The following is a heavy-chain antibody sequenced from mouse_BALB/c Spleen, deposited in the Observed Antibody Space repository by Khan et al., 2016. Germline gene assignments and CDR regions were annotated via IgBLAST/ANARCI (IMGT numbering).Heavy chain of an antibody. V-gene: IGHV1S34*01. CDR3: AGGDYDGYESMDY. J-gene: IGHJ4*01. CDR1: GYSFTGYY. CDR2: ISCYNGAT. D-gene: IGHD2-4*01. Sequence: LVKTGASVKISCKASGYSFTGYYIHWVKQSPGKGLEWIGYISCYNGATNYNQKFRGKATFTVDTSSSTAYMQLNSLTSDDSAVYYCAGGDYDGYESMDYWGQGTSVTVSS.